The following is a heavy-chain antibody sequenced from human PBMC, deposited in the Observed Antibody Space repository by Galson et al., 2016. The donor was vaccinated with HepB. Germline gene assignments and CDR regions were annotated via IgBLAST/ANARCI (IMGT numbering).Heavy chain of an antibody. CDR3: ARHFSAYGGFTWFDP. CDR1: GYSFATYW. Sequence: QSGAEVKKPGESLKISCKGSGYSFATYWIGWVRQMPGKGLDLMGIIYPGNSDTGYSPSFQGQVTISADKSSSTAYLQWSSLKASDTAMYYCARHFSAYGGFTWFDPWGQGTLVTVSS. CDR2: IYPGNSDT. V-gene: IGHV5-51*01. J-gene: IGHJ5*02. D-gene: IGHD3-16*01.